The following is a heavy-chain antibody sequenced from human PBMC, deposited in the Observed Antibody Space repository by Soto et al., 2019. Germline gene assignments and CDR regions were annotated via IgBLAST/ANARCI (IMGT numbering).Heavy chain of an antibody. V-gene: IGHV3-11*03. CDR2: IGSSSSYT. D-gene: IGHD3-9*01. CDR3: AGTILTAYYKGMDV. J-gene: IGHJ6*02. CDR1: GFTFSDYY. Sequence: SLRLSCAASGFTFSDYYMAWIRQSPGKGLEWVSYIGSSSSYTNYADSVKGRFTISRDNAKNSLYLQMNRLRVEDTAVYYCAGTILTAYYKGMDVWGQGTTVTVFS.